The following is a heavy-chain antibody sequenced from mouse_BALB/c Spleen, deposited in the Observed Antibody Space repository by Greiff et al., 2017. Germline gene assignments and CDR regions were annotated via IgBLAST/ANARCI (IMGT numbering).Heavy chain of an antibody. J-gene: IGHJ2*01. CDR1: GFTFSSYG. CDR3: ARHPHY. Sequence: EVQGVESGGDLVKPGGSLKLSCAASGFTFSSYGMSWVRQTPDKRLEWVATISSGGSYTYYPDSVKGRFTISRDNAKNTLYLQMSSLKSEDTAMYYCARHPHYWGQGTTLTVSS. CDR2: ISSGGSYT. V-gene: IGHV5-6*01.